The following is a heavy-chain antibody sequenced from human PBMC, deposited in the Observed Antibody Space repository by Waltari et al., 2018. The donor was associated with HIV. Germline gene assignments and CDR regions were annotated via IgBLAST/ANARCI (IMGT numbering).Heavy chain of an antibody. CDR1: GGSLSSYY. D-gene: IGHD2-15*01. CDR2: IYTSGST. J-gene: IGHJ6*02. CDR3: ARDRIGYCSGGSCYPPFYYCMDV. Sequence: QVQLQESGPGLVKPSETLSLTCTVSGGSLSSYYWSWIRQPAGKGLAWIGRIYTSGSTNYNPSLKSRVTMSVDTSKNQFSLKLSSVTAADTAVYYCARDRIGYCSGGSCYPPFYYCMDVWGQGTTVTVSS. V-gene: IGHV4-4*07.